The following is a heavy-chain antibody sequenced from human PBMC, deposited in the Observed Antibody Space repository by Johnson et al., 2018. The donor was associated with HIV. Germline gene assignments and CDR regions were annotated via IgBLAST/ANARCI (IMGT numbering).Heavy chain of an antibody. CDR2: IRYDGSNR. CDR1: GFTFSSYG. CDR3: AKDRSTGWYPAFDI. V-gene: IGHV3-30*02. Sequence: QVQLVESGGGVVQPGGSLRLSCAASGFTFSSYGMHWVRQAPGKGLEWVAFIRYDGSNRYYADSVKGRFTISRDSFNNTLYLQMNSLRAEDTALYYCAKDRSTGWYPAFDIWGQGTMVTVSS. D-gene: IGHD6-19*01. J-gene: IGHJ3*02.